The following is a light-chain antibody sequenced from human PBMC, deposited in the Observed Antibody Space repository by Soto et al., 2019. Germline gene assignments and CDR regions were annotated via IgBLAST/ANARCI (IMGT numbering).Light chain of an antibody. CDR3: SSYTSSSTDV. V-gene: IGLV2-14*01. CDR2: DVS. CDR1: SSDVGGYNY. Sequence: QSALTQPASVSGSPGQSITISCTGTSSDVGGYNYVPWYQQHPGKAPKLMIYDVSNRPSGVSNRFSGSKSGDTASLTISGLQAEDEADYYCSSYTSSSTDVFGTGTKVTVL. J-gene: IGLJ1*01.